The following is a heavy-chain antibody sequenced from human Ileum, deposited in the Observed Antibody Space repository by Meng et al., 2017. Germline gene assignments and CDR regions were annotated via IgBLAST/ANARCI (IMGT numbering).Heavy chain of an antibody. Sequence: GESLKISCAASGFTFSTYAMSWVRQAPGKGLEWVSTIDGGGGSTYCADPVKGRFTISRDNSQNKLYLQMNSLRAEDTAVYFCAKAGGYCTSGVCYPNWFDLWGQGILVTVSS. CDR1: GFTFSTYA. CDR2: IDGGGGST. V-gene: IGHV3-23*01. J-gene: IGHJ5*02. D-gene: IGHD2-8*01. CDR3: AKAGGYCTSGVCYPNWFDL.